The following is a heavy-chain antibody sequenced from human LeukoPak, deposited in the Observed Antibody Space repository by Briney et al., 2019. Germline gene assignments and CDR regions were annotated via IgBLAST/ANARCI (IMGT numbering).Heavy chain of an antibody. CDR1: GFTFSTYA. J-gene: IGHJ4*02. CDR3: AKPVLTGYYIFDY. CDR2: ISGSGGST. V-gene: IGHV3-23*01. D-gene: IGHD3-9*01. Sequence: GGSLRLSGAASGFTFSTYAMAWVRQAPGKGLELVSGISGSGGSTYYADSVKGRFTISRDNSKNPLYLQMNSLRAENTAVYYCAKPVLTGYYIFDYWGQGTLVTVSS.